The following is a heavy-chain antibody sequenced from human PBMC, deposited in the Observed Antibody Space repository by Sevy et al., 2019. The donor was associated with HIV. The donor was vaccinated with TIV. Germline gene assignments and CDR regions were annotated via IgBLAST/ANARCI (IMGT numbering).Heavy chain of an antibody. D-gene: IGHD6-19*01. CDR2: ISNSGANT. CDR1: GFTFTNYG. V-gene: IGHV3-23*01. CDR3: AREWTLVSDWYGEFDY. Sequence: QLGGSLRLSCAASGFTFTNYGMPWVRQAPGKGLEWVSGISNSGANTYYADSVRGRFAVSRDNSKNTVDLQLNSLRAEDTDIYYCAREWTLVSDWYGEFDYWGQGTLVTVSS. J-gene: IGHJ4*02.